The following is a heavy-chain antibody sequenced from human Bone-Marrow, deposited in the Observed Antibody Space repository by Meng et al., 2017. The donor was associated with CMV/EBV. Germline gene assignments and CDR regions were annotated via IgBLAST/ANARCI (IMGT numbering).Heavy chain of an antibody. J-gene: IGHJ4*02. D-gene: IGHD3-3*01. CDR3: AKKGAGIFGVVIIGTRFDY. Sequence: GGSLRLSCTVSGGSISSSSYYWGWIRQPPGKGLEWVSAISGSGGSTYYADSVKGRFTISRDNSKNTLYLQMNSLRAEDTAVYYCAKKGAGIFGVVIIGTRFDYWGQGTLATFSS. V-gene: IGHV3-23*01. CDR1: GGSISSSSYY. CDR2: ISGSGGST.